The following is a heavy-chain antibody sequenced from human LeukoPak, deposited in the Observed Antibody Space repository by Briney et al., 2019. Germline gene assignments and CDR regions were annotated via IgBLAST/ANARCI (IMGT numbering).Heavy chain of an antibody. J-gene: IGHJ4*02. D-gene: IGHD3/OR15-3a*01. CDR2: ISAYNGNT. Sequence: ASVKVSCKASGYTFTSYGISWVRQATGQGLEWMGWISAYNGNTNYAQKLQGRVTMTTDTSTSAAYMELRSLRSDDTAVYYCARGTYDFWSGYYNYWGQGTLVTVSS. V-gene: IGHV1-18*01. CDR1: GYTFTSYG. CDR3: ARGTYDFWSGYYNY.